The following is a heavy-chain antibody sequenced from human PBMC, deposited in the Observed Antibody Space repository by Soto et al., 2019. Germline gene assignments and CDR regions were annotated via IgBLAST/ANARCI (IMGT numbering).Heavy chain of an antibody. J-gene: IGHJ6*02. Sequence: NPGGSLRLSCAASGFTFSSYSMNWVRQAPGKGLEWVSSISSSSSYIYYADSVKGRFTISRDNAKNSLYLQMNSLRAEDTAVYYCARDSRWARGYCSSTSCSNYGMDVWGQGTTVTVSS. V-gene: IGHV3-21*01. CDR1: GFTFSSYS. CDR3: ARDSRWARGYCSSTSCSNYGMDV. CDR2: ISSSSSYI. D-gene: IGHD2-2*01.